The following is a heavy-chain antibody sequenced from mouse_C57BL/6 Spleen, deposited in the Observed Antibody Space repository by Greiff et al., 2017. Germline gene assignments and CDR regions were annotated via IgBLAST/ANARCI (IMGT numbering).Heavy chain of an antibody. CDR1: GYSFTGYF. CDR3: ARSGAYYSNYIDY. J-gene: IGHJ2*01. Sequence: EVKLVESGPELVKPGDSVKISCKASGYSFTGYFMNWVMQSHGKSLEWIGRINPYNGDTFYNQKFKGKATLTVDKSSSTAHMELRSLTSEDSAVYYCARSGAYYSNYIDYWGQGTTLTVSS. CDR2: INPYNGDT. V-gene: IGHV1-20*01. D-gene: IGHD2-5*01.